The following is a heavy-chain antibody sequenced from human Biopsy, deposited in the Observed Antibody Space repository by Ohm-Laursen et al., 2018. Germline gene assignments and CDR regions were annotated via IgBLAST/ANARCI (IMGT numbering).Heavy chain of an antibody. CDR3: ARERGRKSIAATDY. Sequence: SLRLSCTAPGFTFSSYAMEWVRQAPGKGLEWVSSIAERGTYVSYADSVKGRFTISRDNAQNSLYLQMNNLRVEDTAVYYCARERGRKSIAATDYWGQGVLVTVSS. V-gene: IGHV3-21*06. CDR1: GFTFSSYA. D-gene: IGHD6-6*01. CDR2: IAERGTYV. J-gene: IGHJ4*02.